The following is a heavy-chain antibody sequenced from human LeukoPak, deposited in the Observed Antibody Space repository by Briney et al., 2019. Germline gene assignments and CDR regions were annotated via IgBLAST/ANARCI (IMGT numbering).Heavy chain of an antibody. V-gene: IGHV1-69*13. CDR3: ARSDSSGYYYVY. CDR1: GYTFTSYD. CDR2: IIPIFGTA. D-gene: IGHD3-22*01. Sequence: SVKVSCKASGYTFTSYDINWVRQATGQGLEWMGGIIPIFGTANYAQKFQGRVTITADESTSTAYMELSSLRSEDTAVCYCARSDSSGYYYVYWGQGTLVTVSS. J-gene: IGHJ4*02.